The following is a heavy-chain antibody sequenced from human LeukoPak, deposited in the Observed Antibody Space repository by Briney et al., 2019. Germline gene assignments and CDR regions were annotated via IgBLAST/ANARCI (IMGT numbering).Heavy chain of an antibody. Sequence: TSETLYITCTVAGGSISSYYWSWIRQPPGKELQWIGNVYYSGSAHYKPSLKSRVTISVDTSKIQSSLELSSVTAADTSVFFFKQKTAYEILTGLFYYYMDVWGKGTTVTISS. CDR3: KQKTAYEILTGLFYYYMDV. V-gene: IGHV4-59*01. J-gene: IGHJ6*03. D-gene: IGHD3-9*01. CDR2: VYYSGSA. CDR1: GGSISSYY.